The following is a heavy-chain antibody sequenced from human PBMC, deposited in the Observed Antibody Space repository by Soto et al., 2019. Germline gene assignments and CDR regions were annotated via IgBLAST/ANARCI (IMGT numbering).Heavy chain of an antibody. D-gene: IGHD2-15*01. J-gene: IGHJ6*02. CDR1: GFTFNTYG. V-gene: IGHV3-33*08. Sequence: QVQLVESGGGVVQPGGSLRLSCTTSGFTFNTYGMHWVRQAPGKGLEWVAIIWYDGSNKYYADSVKGRFTSSRDNSKNTLYLQMNSLRAEDTALYHCARADCPGAYCYSWPFNYGVDVWGQGATVTVSS. CDR2: IWYDGSNK. CDR3: ARADCPGAYCYSWPFNYGVDV.